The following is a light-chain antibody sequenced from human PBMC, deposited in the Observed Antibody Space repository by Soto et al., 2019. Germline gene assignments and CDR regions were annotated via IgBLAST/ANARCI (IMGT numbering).Light chain of an antibody. J-gene: IGLJ1*01. CDR3: TSYTRSSTYV. CDR2: DVS. V-gene: IGLV2-14*03. Sequence: QSVLTQPASLSGSPGQSITISCAGTSTDVGGYNYVSWYQHHPGKAPKLMIYDVSDRPSGVSNRFSGSKSGNTASLTISGLQAEDEADYYCTSYTRSSTYVFGTGTKVTVL. CDR1: STDVGGYNY.